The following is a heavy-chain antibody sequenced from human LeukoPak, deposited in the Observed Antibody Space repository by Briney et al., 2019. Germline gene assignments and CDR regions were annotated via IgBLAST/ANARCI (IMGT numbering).Heavy chain of an antibody. CDR2: INSTSGTT. Sequence: GAAVKVSCKASGYTFTSYDINWVRQAPGQGLEWMGWINSTSGTTNSPQKFRGRVTMTRDTSTTTAYMELSRLTSDDTAVYYCARTYCGGDCYLNDAFDIWGRGTLVTVSS. D-gene: IGHD2-21*01. CDR1: GYTFTSYD. CDR3: ARTYCGGDCYLNDAFDI. J-gene: IGHJ3*02. V-gene: IGHV1-2*02.